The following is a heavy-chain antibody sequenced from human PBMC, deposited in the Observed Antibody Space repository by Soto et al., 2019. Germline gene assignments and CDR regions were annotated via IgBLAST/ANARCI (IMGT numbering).Heavy chain of an antibody. D-gene: IGHD4-4*01. Sequence: QVQLVQSGAEVKKPGSSVTVSCKASGGTFSSYAISWVRQAPGQGHEWMGRIIPFIGTANYAQKFQGRVTITGDESTSTAYRDLTSRRSEDTAVYYRARVVMTTVPASYYYGMDVWGQGTTVTVSS. J-gene: IGHJ6*02. CDR1: GGTFSSYA. CDR2: IIPFIGTA. CDR3: ARVVMTTVPASYYYGMDV. V-gene: IGHV1-69*18.